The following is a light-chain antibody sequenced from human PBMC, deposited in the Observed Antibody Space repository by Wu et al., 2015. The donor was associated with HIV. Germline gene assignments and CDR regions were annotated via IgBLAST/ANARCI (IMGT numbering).Light chain of an antibody. CDR1: QSISNN. J-gene: IGKJ1*01. V-gene: IGKV1-33*01. Sequence: MTQSPATLSLSPGERATLSCRASQSISNNLAWYQQKPGKAPKLLIYDASNLETGVPSRFSGSGSGTDFTXTISSLQPEDVATYYCQKYNTAPWTFGQGTKVEMK. CDR3: QKYNTAPWT. CDR2: DAS.